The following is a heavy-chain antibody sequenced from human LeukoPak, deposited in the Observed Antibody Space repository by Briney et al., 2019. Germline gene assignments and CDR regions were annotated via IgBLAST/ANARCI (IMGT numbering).Heavy chain of an antibody. CDR1: GGSISSYY. CDR2: IYTSGST. CDR3: ARDVRYSSSSQFDY. V-gene: IGHV4-4*07. Sequence: KPSETLSLTCTVSGGSISSYYWSWIRQPAGKGLEWIGRIYTSGSTNYNPSLKSRVTMSVDTSKNQFSLKLSSVTAADTAVYYCARDVRYSSSSQFDYWGQGTLVTVSS. D-gene: IGHD6-6*01. J-gene: IGHJ4*02.